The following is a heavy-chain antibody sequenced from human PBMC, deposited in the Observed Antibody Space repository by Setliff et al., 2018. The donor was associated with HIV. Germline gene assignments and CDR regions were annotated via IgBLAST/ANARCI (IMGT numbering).Heavy chain of an antibody. J-gene: IGHJ4*02. CDR3: ARGSEGILSLFDK. CDR1: GYSFSKYG. V-gene: IGHV1-69*10. Sequence: SVKVSCKASGYSFSKYGISWVRQAPGQGLEWMGGIIPNLPNAIYAQQFQGRVTITADRSTSTAYMELSSLRSEDTAIYYCARGSEGILSLFDKWGQGTLVTVSS. CDR2: IIPNLPNA.